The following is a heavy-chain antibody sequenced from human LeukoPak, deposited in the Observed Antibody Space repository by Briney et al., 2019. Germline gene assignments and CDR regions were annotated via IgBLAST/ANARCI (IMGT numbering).Heavy chain of an antibody. CDR1: GFTFSSYE. J-gene: IGHJ4*02. Sequence: GGSLRLSCAVSGFTFSSYEMNWVRQAPGTGLEWVSYISSSGSTIYYADSVKGRFTISRDNAKNSLYLQMNSLRAEDTAVYYCARDDPYYEILTGYYRGYYFDYWGQGTLVTVSS. V-gene: IGHV3-48*03. D-gene: IGHD3-9*01. CDR2: ISSSGSTI. CDR3: ARDDPYYEILTGYYRGYYFDY.